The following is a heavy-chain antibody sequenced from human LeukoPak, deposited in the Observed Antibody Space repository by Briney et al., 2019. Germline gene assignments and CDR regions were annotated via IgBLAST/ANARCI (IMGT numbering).Heavy chain of an antibody. CDR1: GYSISSGYY. D-gene: IGHD6-13*01. V-gene: IGHV4-38-2*01. J-gene: IGHJ4*02. Sequence: PSETLSLTCAVSGYSISSGYYWGWIRQPPGKGLEWIGSIYHSGSTYYNPSLKSRVTISVDTSKNQFPLKLSSVTAADTAVYYRARRQLGRVSAAGTYYFDYWGQGTLVTVSS. CDR3: ARRQLGRVSAAGTYYFDY. CDR2: IYHSGST.